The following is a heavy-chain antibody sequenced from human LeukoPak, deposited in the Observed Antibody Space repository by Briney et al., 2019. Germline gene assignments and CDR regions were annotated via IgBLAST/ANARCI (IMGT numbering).Heavy chain of an antibody. CDR3: ARGDSSGWFNFDY. CDR1: GGSISSYY. CDR2: IYYSGST. J-gene: IGHJ4*02. V-gene: IGHV4-59*01. Sequence: KPSETLSLTCTVSGGSISSYYWSWIRQPPGKGLEWIGYIYYSGSTNYNPSLKSRVTISVDTSKNQFSLKLSSVTAADTAVYYCARGDSSGWFNFDYWGQGTLVTVSS. D-gene: IGHD6-19*01.